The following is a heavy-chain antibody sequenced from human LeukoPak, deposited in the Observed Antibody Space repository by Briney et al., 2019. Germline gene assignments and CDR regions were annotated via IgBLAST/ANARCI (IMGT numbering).Heavy chain of an antibody. J-gene: IGHJ4*02. D-gene: IGHD3-16*01. CDR1: GFTVSSNS. CDR2: TYSDNT. CDR3: ARSRYDYIWGIDY. Sequence: GGSLRLSGTVSGFTVSSNSMSWVRQAPGKGLEWVSFTYSDNTHYSDSVKGRFTISRDNAKNTLYLQMNSLRDEDTAVFYCARSRYDYIWGIDYWGQGTLVTISS. V-gene: IGHV3-53*01.